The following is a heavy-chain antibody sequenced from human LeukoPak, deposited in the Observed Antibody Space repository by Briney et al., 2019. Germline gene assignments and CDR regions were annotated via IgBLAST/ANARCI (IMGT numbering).Heavy chain of an antibody. V-gene: IGHV1-69*06. CDR2: IIPIFGTA. CDR1: GYTFTGYY. J-gene: IGHJ6*03. CDR3: ARVGYCSGGGGCGSYYYYYYMDV. D-gene: IGHD2-15*01. Sequence: GASVKVSCKASGYTFTGYYLHWVRQAPGQGLEWMGGIIPIFGTANYAQKFQGRVTITADKSTSTAYMELSSLRSEDTAVYYCARVGYCSGGGGCGSYYYYYYMDVWGKGTTVTISS.